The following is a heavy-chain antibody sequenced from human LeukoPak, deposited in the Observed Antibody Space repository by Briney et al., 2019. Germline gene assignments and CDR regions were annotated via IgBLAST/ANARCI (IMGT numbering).Heavy chain of an antibody. CDR2: IHSGGST. CDR3: ARSWDARLNFDY. Sequence: PGGSLRLSCAASGFTVSSNYMDWVRQAPGKGLEWVSVIHSGGSTYYADSVKGRFTISRDNSKNTVNLQMNDLRAEDTAVYYCARSWDARLNFDYWGQGTLVTVSS. D-gene: IGHD1-26*01. J-gene: IGHJ4*02. CDR1: GFTVSSNY. V-gene: IGHV3-53*05.